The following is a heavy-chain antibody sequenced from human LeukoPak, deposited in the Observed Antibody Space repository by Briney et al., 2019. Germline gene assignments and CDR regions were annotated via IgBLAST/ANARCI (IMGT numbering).Heavy chain of an antibody. Sequence: NPGGSPRLSCAASGFTFSSYSMNWVRQAPGKGLEWVSSISSSSSYIYYADSVKGRFTISRDNSKNTLYLQMNSLRAEDTAVYYCARTDCGGDCYSFLRGWDYWGQGTLVTVSS. CDR2: ISSSSSYI. CDR1: GFTFSSYS. D-gene: IGHD2-21*01. V-gene: IGHV3-21*01. CDR3: ARTDCGGDCYSFLRGWDY. J-gene: IGHJ4*02.